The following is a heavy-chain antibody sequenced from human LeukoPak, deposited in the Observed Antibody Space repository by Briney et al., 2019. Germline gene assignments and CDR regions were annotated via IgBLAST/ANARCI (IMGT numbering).Heavy chain of an antibody. CDR3: ASGGSGSYSY. J-gene: IGHJ4*02. V-gene: IGHV4-61*02. CDR2: IYSSVTM. CDR1: GGSINSRSYY. D-gene: IGHD1-26*01. Sequence: SETLSLTCTVSGGSINSRSYYWSWIRQPAGKGLEWIGRIYSSVTMNYNPSLKSRVTISLDTSKNQFSLKLSPVTAADTAVYYCASGGSGSYSYWGQGTLVTVSS.